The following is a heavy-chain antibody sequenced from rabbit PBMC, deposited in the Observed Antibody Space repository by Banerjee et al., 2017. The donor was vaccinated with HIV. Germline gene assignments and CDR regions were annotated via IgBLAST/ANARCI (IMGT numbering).Heavy chain of an antibody. Sequence: QSLEESGGDLVKPEGSLTLTCTASGFTLSSYWMCWVRQAPGKGLEWIACIDAGSSGNTYYANWAKGRFSISKTSSTTVTLQMTSLTAADTAPYFCARGIGAGGNGFNLWGQGTLVTVS. CDR1: GFTLSSYW. V-gene: IGHV1S40*01. D-gene: IGHD4-2*01. CDR2: IDAGSSGNT. J-gene: IGHJ4*01. CDR3: ARGIGAGGNGFNL.